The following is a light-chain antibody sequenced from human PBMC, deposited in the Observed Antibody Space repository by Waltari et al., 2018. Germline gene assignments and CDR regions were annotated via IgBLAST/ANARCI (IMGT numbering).Light chain of an antibody. CDR1: QSISSW. V-gene: IGKV1-5*01. J-gene: IGKJ1*01. CDR3: QHYNTYRT. Sequence: DIQMTQPPSTLSASVGDRVPITCRASQSISSWLAWYPQKPGKAPKLLIYDASTLEGGVPSRFSGSGSGTEFSLTISSLQPDDFATYYCQHYNTYRTFGQGTKVEIK. CDR2: DAS.